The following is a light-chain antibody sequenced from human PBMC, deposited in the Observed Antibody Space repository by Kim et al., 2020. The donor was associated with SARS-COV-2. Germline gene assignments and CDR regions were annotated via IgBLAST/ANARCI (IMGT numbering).Light chain of an antibody. CDR2: GAS. J-gene: IGKJ4*01. Sequence: PGERASLSCRASQSVTSNYLAWYQQKPGQAPRLLIYGASSRATGIPDRFSGSGSGTDFTLTISRLEPEDFAVYYCHQYAGSPLTFGGGTK. CDR1: QSVTSNY. CDR3: HQYAGSPLT. V-gene: IGKV3-20*01.